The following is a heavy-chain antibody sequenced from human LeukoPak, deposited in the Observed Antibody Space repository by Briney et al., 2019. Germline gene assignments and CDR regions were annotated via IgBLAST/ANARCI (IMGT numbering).Heavy chain of an antibody. CDR1: GFTFSTYW. V-gene: IGHV3-74*01. J-gene: IGHJ4*02. CDR3: ARGGDRDY. CDR2: INPDGSRT. Sequence: PGGSLRLSCAASGFTFSTYWVHWVRHAPGKGLGWVSRINPDGSRTDYADSVKGRFTISRDNAKNTLYLQMNSLRAEDTAVYFCARGGDRDYWGQGTLVTVSS.